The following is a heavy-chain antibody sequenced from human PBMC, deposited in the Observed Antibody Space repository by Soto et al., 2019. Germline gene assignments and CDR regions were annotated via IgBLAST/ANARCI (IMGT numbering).Heavy chain of an antibody. CDR2: ISWNSGSI. V-gene: IGHV3-9*01. Sequence: GGSLRLSCAASGFTFDDYAMHWVRQAPGKGLEWVSGISWNSGSIGYADSVKGRFTISRDNAKNSLYLQMNSLRAEDTALYYCAKDSTNGLWLSGVFDYWGQGTLVTVSS. D-gene: IGHD5-18*01. CDR1: GFTFDDYA. CDR3: AKDSTNGLWLSGVFDY. J-gene: IGHJ4*02.